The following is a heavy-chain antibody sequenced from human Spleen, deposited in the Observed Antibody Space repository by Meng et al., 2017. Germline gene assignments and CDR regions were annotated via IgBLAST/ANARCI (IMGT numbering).Heavy chain of an antibody. J-gene: IGHJ5*02. D-gene: IGHD7-27*01. CDR2: IYYSGTT. V-gene: IGHV4-59*01. Sequence: QVQLQESGPGLVKPSETLSLTCTVSSGSISSYYWSWIRQPPGKGLEWIGYIYYSGTTIYTPSLKSRVTISVDTSKNQFSLKLTSVTAADTAVYFCVRNWGGWFDPWGQGTLVTVSS. CDR1: SGSISSYY. CDR3: VRNWGGWFDP.